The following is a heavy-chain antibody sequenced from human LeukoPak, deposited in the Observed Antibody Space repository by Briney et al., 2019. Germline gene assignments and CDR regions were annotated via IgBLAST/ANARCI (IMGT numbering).Heavy chain of an antibody. CDR2: IRSKTDGGTT. CDR1: GFTFRDAW. V-gene: IGHV3-15*01. Sequence: PGGSLRLSCAASGFTFRDAWMTWVRQAPGKGLEWVGRIRSKTDGGTTDYAVSVQGRFTISRDDSKNTLYLQMNSLRAEDTAVYYCARDFCLDLLHEGSSTSVYYYYYMDVWGKGATVTVSS. D-gene: IGHD2-2*01. J-gene: IGHJ6*03. CDR3: ARDFCLDLLHEGSSTSVYYYYYMDV.